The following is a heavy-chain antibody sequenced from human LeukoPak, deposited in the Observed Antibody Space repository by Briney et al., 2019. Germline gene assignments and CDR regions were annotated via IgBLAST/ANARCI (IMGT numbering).Heavy chain of an antibody. CDR3: ARASTNDY. CDR1: GFTFSNYA. CDR2: ISSSSSYI. Sequence: GGSLRLSCAASGFTFSNYAMSWARQTPGKGLEWVSSISSSSSYIYYADSVKGRFTISRDNAKNSLYLQMNSLRAEDTAVYYCARASTNDYWGQGTLVTVSS. V-gene: IGHV3-21*01. J-gene: IGHJ4*02. D-gene: IGHD2-2*01.